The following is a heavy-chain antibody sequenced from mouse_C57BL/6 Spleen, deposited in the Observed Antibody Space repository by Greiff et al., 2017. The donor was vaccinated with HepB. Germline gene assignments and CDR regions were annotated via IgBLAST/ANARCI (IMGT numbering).Heavy chain of an antibody. CDR2: IYPGSGNT. V-gene: IGHV1-66*01. CDR1: GYSFTSYY. Sequence: QVQLQQSGPELVKPGASVKISCKASGYSFTSYYIHWVKQRPGQGLEWIGWIYPGSGNTKYNEKFQGKATLTADTSSSTAYMQLSSLTSEDSAVYYCAREGYYDYDEGGAMDYWGQGTSVTVSS. CDR3: AREGYYDYDEGGAMDY. J-gene: IGHJ4*01. D-gene: IGHD2-4*01.